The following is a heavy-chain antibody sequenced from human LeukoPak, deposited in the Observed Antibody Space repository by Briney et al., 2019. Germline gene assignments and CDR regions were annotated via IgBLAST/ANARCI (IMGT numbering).Heavy chain of an antibody. V-gene: IGHV3-9*01. J-gene: IGHJ4*02. CDR1: GFTFDDHA. Sequence: GRSLRLSCAASGFTFDDHAMHWVRHAPGKGLEWVSGISWNSDTIGYADSVKGRFTISRDNAKKSLYLQMNSLRAEDTALYYCAKVGGSGSYYNTPFDSWGQGTLVTVSS. CDR3: AKVGGSGSYYNTPFDS. CDR2: ISWNSDTI. D-gene: IGHD3-10*01.